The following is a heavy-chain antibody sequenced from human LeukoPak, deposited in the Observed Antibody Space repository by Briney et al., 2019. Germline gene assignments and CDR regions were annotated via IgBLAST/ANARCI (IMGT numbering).Heavy chain of an antibody. D-gene: IGHD1-26*01. Sequence: SETLSLTCSVSDVSIDNYDWSWIRQPPGKGLELLGYIYYSGSTNYNPSLKSRVTISADTSKNQISLKLSSATAADTAVYYCARRGGSPLGAFDIWGQGTLVTVSS. CDR2: IYYSGST. J-gene: IGHJ3*02. CDR3: ARRGGSPLGAFDI. V-gene: IGHV4-59*01. CDR1: DVSIDNYD.